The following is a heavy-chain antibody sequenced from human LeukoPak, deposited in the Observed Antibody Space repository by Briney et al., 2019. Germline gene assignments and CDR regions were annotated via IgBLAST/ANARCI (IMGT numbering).Heavy chain of an antibody. CDR2: IYYSGST. J-gene: IGHJ3*02. CDR1: GGSISSSSFY. Sequence: SETLSLTCTVSGGSISSSSFYWGGVRHPPGKGREWVGSIYYSGSTYYNPSLKSRVTISVDTSKNQFSLKLSSVTAADTAVYYCARSLYYYGSDSFDIWGQGTMVSVSS. CDR3: ARSLYYYGSDSFDI. V-gene: IGHV4-39*07. D-gene: IGHD3-10*01.